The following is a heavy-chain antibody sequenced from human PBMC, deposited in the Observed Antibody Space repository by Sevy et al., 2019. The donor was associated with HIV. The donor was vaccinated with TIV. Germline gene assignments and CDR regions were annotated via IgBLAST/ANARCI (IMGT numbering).Heavy chain of an antibody. CDR3: AKGGGGHYDPDEIGYYFYYYNMDV. D-gene: IGHD3-22*01. J-gene: IGHJ6*03. V-gene: IGHV3-23*01. CDR1: GFSFDSYG. CDR2: ISGSGTRT. Sequence: GGSLRLSCAVSGFSFDSYGMTWVRQAPGKGLEWVSGISGSGTRTYYADSVKGRFIISRDNSKNTLYLQMNSLRSGDQAIYYCAKGGGGHYDPDEIGYYFYYYNMDVWGKGTTVTVSS.